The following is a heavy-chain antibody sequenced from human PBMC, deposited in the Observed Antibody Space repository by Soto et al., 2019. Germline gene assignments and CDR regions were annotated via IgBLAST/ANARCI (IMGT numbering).Heavy chain of an antibody. CDR2: ISYGGGTT. Sequence: EVQLLESGGGLVQPGGSLRLSCAASEFTFSNYAMSWVRQAPGKGLEWVSAISYGGGTTYYADSVKGRFTISRDNSKNTLYLQMNSLRADDTAVYYCAKNPGYYYDSTGYHFAYWSQGTLVTVAS. D-gene: IGHD3-22*01. J-gene: IGHJ4*02. CDR1: EFTFSNYA. CDR3: AKNPGYYYDSTGYHFAY. V-gene: IGHV3-23*01.